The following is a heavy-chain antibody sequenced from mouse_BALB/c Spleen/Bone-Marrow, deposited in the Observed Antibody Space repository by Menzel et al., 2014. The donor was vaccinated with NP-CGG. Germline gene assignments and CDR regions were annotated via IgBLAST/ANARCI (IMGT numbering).Heavy chain of an antibody. CDR1: GFTFSTYG. CDR3: ARDHVVGY. V-gene: IGHV5-6-3*01. J-gene: IGHJ3*01. CDR2: INNNGGST. Sequence: VQLKESGGGLVQPGGSLKLSCAASGFTFSTYGMSWVRPTPDKRLELVASINNNGGSTYYPDSVKGRFTISGDNAKNTLYLQMSSLKSEDTAMYYCARDHVVGYWGQGTLVTVSA.